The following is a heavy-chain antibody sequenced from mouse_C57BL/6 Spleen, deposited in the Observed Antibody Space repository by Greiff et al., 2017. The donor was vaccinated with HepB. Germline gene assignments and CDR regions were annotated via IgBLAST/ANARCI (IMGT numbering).Heavy chain of an antibody. CDR2: IDPETGGT. CDR3: TRWITTVVEGFDV. Sequence: LQESGAELVRPGASVTLSCKASGYTFTDYEMHWVKQTPVHGLEWIGAIDPETGGTAYNQKFKGKAILTADKSSSTAYMELRSLTSEDSAVYYCTRWITTVVEGFDVWGTGTTVTVSS. V-gene: IGHV1-15*01. D-gene: IGHD1-1*01. CDR1: GYTFTDYE. J-gene: IGHJ1*03.